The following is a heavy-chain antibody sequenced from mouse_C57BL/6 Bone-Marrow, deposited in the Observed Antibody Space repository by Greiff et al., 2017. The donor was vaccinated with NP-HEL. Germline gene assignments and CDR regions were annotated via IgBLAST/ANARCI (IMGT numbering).Heavy chain of an antibody. CDR3: ASGCYAMDY. CDR2: INPNNGGT. Sequence: EVQLQQSGPELVKPGASVKISCKASGYTFTDYYMNWVKQSHGKSLEWIGDINPNNGGTSYNQKFKGKATLTVDKSSSTAYMELRSLTSEDSAVYYCASGCYAMDYWGQGTSVTVSS. J-gene: IGHJ4*01. CDR1: GYTFTDYY. V-gene: IGHV1-26*01.